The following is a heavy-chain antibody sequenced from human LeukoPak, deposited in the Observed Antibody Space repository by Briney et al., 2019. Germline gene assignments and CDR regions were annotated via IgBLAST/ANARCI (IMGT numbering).Heavy chain of an antibody. Sequence: GGSLRLSCVASGITFSSYSMNWVRQAPGKGLEWVSSISSSSSYIYYADSVKGRFTISRDNAKNSLYLQMNSLRAEDTAVYYCARVEVVVTVSDAFDIWGQGTMVTVSS. D-gene: IGHD2-21*02. J-gene: IGHJ3*02. CDR2: ISSSSSYI. V-gene: IGHV3-21*01. CDR3: ARVEVVVTVSDAFDI. CDR1: GITFSSYS.